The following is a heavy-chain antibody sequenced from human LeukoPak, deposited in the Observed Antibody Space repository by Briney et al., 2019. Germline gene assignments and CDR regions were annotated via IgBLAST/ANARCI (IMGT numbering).Heavy chain of an antibody. CDR3: ASTYYYVGGDAFDI. Sequence: SVRVSCKASGGTFSSYAISWVRQAPGQGLEWMGRIIPTFGTANYAQKFQGRVTITTDESTSTAYMELSSLRSEDTAVYYCASTYYYVGGDAFDIWGQGTMVTVSS. CDR1: GGTFSSYA. J-gene: IGHJ3*02. V-gene: IGHV1-69*05. D-gene: IGHD3-10*02. CDR2: IIPTFGTA.